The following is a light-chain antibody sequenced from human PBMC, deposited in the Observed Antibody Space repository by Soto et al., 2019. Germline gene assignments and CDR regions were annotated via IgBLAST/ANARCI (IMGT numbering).Light chain of an antibody. CDR1: SSDIGNYDF. CDR2: EVS. CDR3: SSHTSSSTVYV. J-gene: IGLJ1*01. V-gene: IGLV2-14*01. Sequence: QSALTQPASVSGSPGQSITISCTGTSSDIGNYDFVSWYQQVPGTAPKAMIYEVSSRPSGVSNRFSGSKSGNTASLTISGLKAEDEAYYYCSSHTSSSTVYVFGAGTKLTVL.